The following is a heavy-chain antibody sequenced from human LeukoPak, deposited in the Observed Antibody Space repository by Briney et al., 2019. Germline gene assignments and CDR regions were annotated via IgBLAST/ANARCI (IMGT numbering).Heavy chain of an antibody. CDR2: INPNSGGT. J-gene: IGHJ4*02. Sequence: ASVKVSCKASGYTFTGYYMHWVRQAPGQGLEWMGWINPNSGGTNYAQKFQGRVTMTRDTPISTAYMELTSLRSEDTAVYFCARDQPRAKFLDYWGQGTLVTVSS. V-gene: IGHV1-2*02. CDR3: ARDQPRAKFLDY. CDR1: GYTFTGYY.